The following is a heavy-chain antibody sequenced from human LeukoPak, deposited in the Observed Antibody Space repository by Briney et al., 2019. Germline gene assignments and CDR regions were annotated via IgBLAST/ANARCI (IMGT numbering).Heavy chain of an antibody. CDR2: ISSSSSYI. D-gene: IGHD5-18*01. J-gene: IGHJ4*02. Sequence: GGSLRLSCAASGFTFSSYSMNWVRQAPGKGLEWVSSISSSSSYIYYADSVKGRFTISRDNAKNSLYLQMNSLGAEDTAVYYCARAGVDTADFDYWGQGTLVTVSS. CDR3: ARAGVDTADFDY. V-gene: IGHV3-21*01. CDR1: GFTFSSYS.